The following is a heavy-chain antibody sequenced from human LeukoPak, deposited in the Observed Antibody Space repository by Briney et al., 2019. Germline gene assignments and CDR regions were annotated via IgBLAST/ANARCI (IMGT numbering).Heavy chain of an antibody. CDR1: GFTFDNYA. Sequence: GGSLRLSCAASGFTFDNYAMTWVRQAPGKGLEWVSTVSASGGNTDYADSVKGRFTISRDNSKNTLYLHINSLRADGTAVYYCARTVGGLRLCDYWGQGTLVTVSS. CDR3: ARTVGGLRLCDY. J-gene: IGHJ4*02. D-gene: IGHD4-17*01. V-gene: IGHV3-23*01. CDR2: VSASGGNT.